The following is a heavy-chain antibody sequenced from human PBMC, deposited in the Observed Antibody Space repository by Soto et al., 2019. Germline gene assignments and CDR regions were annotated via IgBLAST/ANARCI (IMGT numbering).Heavy chain of an antibody. V-gene: IGHV1-8*01. J-gene: IGHJ6*03. CDR1: GYTFTSYY. D-gene: IGHD6-19*01. CDR3: ARVFGWNYYYYYMYV. Sequence: ASVKVSCKASGYTFTSYYINWVRQATGQGLEWMGWMNPNSGNTGYAQKFQGRVTMTRNTSISTAYMELSSLRSEDTAVYYCARVFGWNYYYYYMYVWGKGTTVTVS. CDR2: MNPNSGNT.